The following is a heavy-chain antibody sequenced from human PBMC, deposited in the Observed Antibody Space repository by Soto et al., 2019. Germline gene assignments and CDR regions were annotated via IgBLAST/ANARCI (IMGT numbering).Heavy chain of an antibody. CDR2: INHSGST. J-gene: IGHJ4*02. CDR3: ARHVNLPLAGSRFDS. D-gene: IGHD6-19*01. CDR1: GGSFSGYY. Sequence: SETLSLTCAVYGGSFSGYYWSWIRQPPGKGLEWIGEINHSGSTNYNPSLKSRVTISVDTSKNQFSLKLSSVTAADTAVDYCARHVNLPLAGSRFDSWARGTLVT. V-gene: IGHV4-34*01.